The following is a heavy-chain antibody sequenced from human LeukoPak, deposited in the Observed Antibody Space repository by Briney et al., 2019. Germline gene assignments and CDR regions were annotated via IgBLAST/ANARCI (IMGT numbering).Heavy chain of an antibody. Sequence: PSETLSLTCTVSGGSISSYYWSWLRQPPGKGLEWIGYIYYTGSTNYNPSLTSRATIPVDTSKNQFSLNLSSVTAADTAVYYCARGRVSGSYLRAFNYWGQGTLVTVSS. CDR2: IYYTGST. V-gene: IGHV4-59*01. CDR1: GGSISSYY. J-gene: IGHJ4*02. CDR3: ARGRVSGSYLRAFNY. D-gene: IGHD1-26*01.